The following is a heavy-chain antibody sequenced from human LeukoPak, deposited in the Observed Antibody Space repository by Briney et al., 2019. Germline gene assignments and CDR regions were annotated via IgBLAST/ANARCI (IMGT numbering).Heavy chain of an antibody. CDR2: IYYSGST. CDR3: ARPQAVAGYDNWFDP. V-gene: IGHV4-59*05. D-gene: IGHD6-19*01. CDR1: AGSISSYY. J-gene: IGHJ5*02. Sequence: SETLSLTCTVSAGSISSYYWRWIRQPPGKGLEGSGSIYYSGSTYYNPSLKSRVTISVDTSKNQFSLKLSSVPDAETAVYYCARPQAVAGYDNWFDPWGQGTLVTVSS.